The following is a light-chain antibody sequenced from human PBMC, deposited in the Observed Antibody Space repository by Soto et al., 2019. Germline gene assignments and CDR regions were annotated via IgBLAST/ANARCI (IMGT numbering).Light chain of an antibody. CDR3: QQFNSYPVT. CDR1: QSISSY. CDR2: DAS. Sequence: IQMTQSPSSLSASVGDRVTITCRASQSISSYLNWYQQKPGKAPKLLIYDASSLESGVPSRFSGSGSGTDFTLTINSLQPEDFATYYCQQFNSYPVTFGQGTRLEIK. V-gene: IGKV1-13*02. J-gene: IGKJ5*01.